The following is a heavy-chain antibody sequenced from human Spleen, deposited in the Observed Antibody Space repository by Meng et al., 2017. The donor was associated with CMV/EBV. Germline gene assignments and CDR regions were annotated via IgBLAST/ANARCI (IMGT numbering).Heavy chain of an antibody. CDR2: INPNSGGT. Sequence: PCKASGYTFSDYYMHWVRQAPGQGLEWMGWINPNSGGTISAQTFEARVTITTDTSITTGYLELGSLRSDDTAVYYCARSRVGEDADYWGQGTLVTVSS. V-gene: IGHV1-2*02. CDR1: GYTFSDYY. CDR3: ARSRVGEDADY. J-gene: IGHJ4*02. D-gene: IGHD2-2*01.